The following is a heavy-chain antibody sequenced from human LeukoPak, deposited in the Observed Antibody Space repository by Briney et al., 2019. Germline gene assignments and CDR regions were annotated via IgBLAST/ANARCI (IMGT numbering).Heavy chain of an antibody. J-gene: IGHJ6*02. V-gene: IGHV3-23*01. Sequence: PGGSLKLSCEASGFTFSGYAVSWVRQAPGKGLEWVSVFGTGGNTHCAGSVRGRFDISRDTSTTTVSLQMNSLRAEDTTLYYCSRDFHYWVAMDVWGQGTTVTV. CDR1: GFTFSGYA. CDR2: FGTGGNT. D-gene: IGHD2-8*02. CDR3: SRDFHYWVAMDV.